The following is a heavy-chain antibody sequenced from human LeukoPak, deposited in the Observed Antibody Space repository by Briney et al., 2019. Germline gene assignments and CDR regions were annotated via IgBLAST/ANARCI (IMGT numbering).Heavy chain of an antibody. CDR2: INQDGSKK. J-gene: IGHJ4*02. Sequence: GVSLRLSCEASGFTFRNYWMNWVRQAPGKGLEWVANINQDGSKKHFVGSVEGRFTISRDNAKNSLYLQMNSLRAEDTAVYYCARDGQYTSSWYDFDFWGQGTLVTVPS. CDR3: ARDGQYTSSWYDFDF. CDR1: GFTFRNYW. D-gene: IGHD6-13*01. V-gene: IGHV3-7*04.